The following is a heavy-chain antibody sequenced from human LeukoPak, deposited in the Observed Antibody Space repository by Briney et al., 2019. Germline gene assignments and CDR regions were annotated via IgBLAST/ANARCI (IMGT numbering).Heavy chain of an antibody. CDR3: AREIGRGYDSSGYY. D-gene: IGHD3-22*01. CDR1: GGTFSSYA. Sequence: SVKVSCKASGGTFSSYAISWVRQAPGQGLEWMGGIIPIFGTANYAQKFQGRVTITTDESTSTAYMELSSMRSEDTAVYYCAREIGRGYDSSGYYWGQGTLVTVSS. J-gene: IGHJ4*02. V-gene: IGHV1-69*05. CDR2: IIPIFGTA.